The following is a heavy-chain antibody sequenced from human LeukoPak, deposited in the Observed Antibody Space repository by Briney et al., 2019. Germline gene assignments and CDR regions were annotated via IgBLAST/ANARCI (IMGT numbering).Heavy chain of an antibody. CDR1: NYPITSDYY. CDR2: IFHSGIA. Sequence: SETLSLTCAVSNYPITSDYYWVWIRQPPGQGLEWIGHIFHSGIAHYNQSLKSRVTMSVDTSRSPFSMNLNSVTAADTAVYFCGRAGLGTAYNRFYYYMDVWGKGTTVTVSS. J-gene: IGHJ6*03. D-gene: IGHD3-16*02. CDR3: GRAGLGTAYNRFYYYMDV. V-gene: IGHV4-38-2*01.